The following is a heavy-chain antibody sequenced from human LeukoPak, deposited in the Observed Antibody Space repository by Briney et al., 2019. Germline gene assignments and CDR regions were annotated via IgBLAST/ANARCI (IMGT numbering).Heavy chain of an antibody. CDR3: ARHRYVDWLSPLDY. V-gene: IGHV4-59*08. CDR1: GGSISSYY. CDR2: IYYSGST. D-gene: IGHD3-9*01. Sequence: SETLSLTCTVSGGSISSYYWSWIRQPPGKGLEWIGNIYYSGSTNYNPSLKSRVTISVDASKNQFSLKLSSVSAADTAMYYCARHRYVDWLSPLDYWGQGTLVTVSS. J-gene: IGHJ4*02.